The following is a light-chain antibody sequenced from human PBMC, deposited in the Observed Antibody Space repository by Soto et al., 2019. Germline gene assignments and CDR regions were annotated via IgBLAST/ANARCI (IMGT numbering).Light chain of an antibody. V-gene: IGKV3-15*01. CDR1: QNIGDN. CDR2: DAS. J-gene: IGKJ1*01. Sequence: MTQSPDTLSVSPVEIATLSCTASQNIGDNLAWYQQKPGQAPRLLIYDASIRATGVPARFSGSGSGTEFTLTISSLQSEDFAVYFCQKYNNWPETFGQGTKVDIK. CDR3: QKYNNWPET.